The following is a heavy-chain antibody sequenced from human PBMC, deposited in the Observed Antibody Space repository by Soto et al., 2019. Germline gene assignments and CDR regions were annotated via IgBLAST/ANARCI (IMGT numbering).Heavy chain of an antibody. CDR2: IYAGGST. CDR1: GFNVSINY. V-gene: IGHV3-53*01. D-gene: IGHD6-13*01. J-gene: IGHJ4*02. Sequence: GGSLRLSCAASGFNVSINYMSWVRQAPGGGLEWVSLIYAGGSTYYADSVKGRFTISRDNSKNTLYLQMNSLRAEDTAVYYCARAPGIAAAVDYWGQGSLVTV. CDR3: ARAPGIAAAVDY.